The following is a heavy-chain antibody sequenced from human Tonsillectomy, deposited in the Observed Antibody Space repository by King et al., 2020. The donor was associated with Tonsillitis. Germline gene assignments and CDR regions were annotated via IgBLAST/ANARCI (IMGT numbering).Heavy chain of an antibody. D-gene: IGHD7-27*01. Sequence: QLVQSGAEVKKPGASVKVSCKASGYTFTDYYLHWVRQAPGQGLEWMGWINPDSGGTNFAQKFQGRVTVTRDTSINTAYMELSRLRSDDTAIYYCASRGNWGSPFDYWGQGTQVTASS. CDR2: INPDSGGT. J-gene: IGHJ4*02. CDR1: GYTFTDYY. V-gene: IGHV1-2*02. CDR3: ASRGNWGSPFDY.